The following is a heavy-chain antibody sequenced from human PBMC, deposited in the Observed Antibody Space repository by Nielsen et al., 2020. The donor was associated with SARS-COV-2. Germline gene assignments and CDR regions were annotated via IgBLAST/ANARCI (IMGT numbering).Heavy chain of an antibody. Sequence: ASVKVSCKASGYTFTSYYMHWVRQAPGQGLEWMGIINPSGGSTSYAQKFQGRVTMTRDTSTSTVYMELSSLRSEDTAVYYCARSGAYYYGSGSPSEFDYWGQGTLVTVSS. J-gene: IGHJ4*02. D-gene: IGHD3-10*01. V-gene: IGHV1-46*01. CDR1: GYTFTSYY. CDR2: INPSGGST. CDR3: ARSGAYYYGSGSPSEFDY.